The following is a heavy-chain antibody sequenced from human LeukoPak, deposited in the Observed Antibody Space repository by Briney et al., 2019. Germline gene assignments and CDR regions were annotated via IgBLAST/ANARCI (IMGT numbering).Heavy chain of an antibody. D-gene: IGHD3-16*01. CDR2: FDPEDGEA. Sequence: ASVKVSCKVSGYTLTKLSMHWVRQAPGKGLEWMGGFDPEDGEAIYAQKFQGRVTMTRDTSTSTVYMELSSLRSEDTAVYYCARQPPIMRAFDIWGQGTMVTVSS. V-gene: IGHV1-24*01. CDR1: GYTLTKLS. CDR3: ARQPPIMRAFDI. J-gene: IGHJ3*02.